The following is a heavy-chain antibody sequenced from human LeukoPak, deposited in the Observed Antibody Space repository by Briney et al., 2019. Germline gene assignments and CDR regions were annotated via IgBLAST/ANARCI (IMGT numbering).Heavy chain of an antibody. CDR1: GYTFTSYD. V-gene: IGHV1-8*01. Sequence: ASVKVSCKASGYTFTSYDINWVRQAPGQGLEWMGWMNPNSGNTGYAQKFQGRVTMTRNTSISTAYMELSSLRSEDTAVYYCARGVTYYDILTGTDRHWFDPWGQGTLVTVSS. CDR2: MNPNSGNT. D-gene: IGHD3-9*01. CDR3: ARGVTYYDILTGTDRHWFDP. J-gene: IGHJ5*02.